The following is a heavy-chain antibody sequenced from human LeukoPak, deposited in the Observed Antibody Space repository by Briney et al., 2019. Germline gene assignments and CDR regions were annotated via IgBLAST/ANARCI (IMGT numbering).Heavy chain of an antibody. Sequence: SETLSLTCAVYGGSFSGYYWSWIRQPPGKGLEWIGEINHSGSTYYNPSLKSRVTISVDRSKNQFSLKLSSVTAADTAVYYCARADWFDPWGQGTLVTVSS. CDR2: INHSGST. J-gene: IGHJ5*02. CDR1: GGSFSGYY. CDR3: ARADWFDP. V-gene: IGHV4-34*01.